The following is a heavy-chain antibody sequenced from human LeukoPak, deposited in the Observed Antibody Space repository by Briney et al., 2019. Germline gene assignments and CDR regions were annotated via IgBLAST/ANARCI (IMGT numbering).Heavy chain of an antibody. CDR2: IIPILGIA. Sequence: ASVKVSCKASGYTFTSYGISWVRQAPGQGLEWMGRIIPILGIANYAQKFQGRVTITADKSTSTAYMELSSLRSEDTAVYYCARDDSSGYYVIRRGFDPWGQGTLVTVSS. J-gene: IGHJ5*02. CDR3: ARDDSSGYYVIRRGFDP. D-gene: IGHD3-22*01. V-gene: IGHV1-69*04. CDR1: GYTFTSYG.